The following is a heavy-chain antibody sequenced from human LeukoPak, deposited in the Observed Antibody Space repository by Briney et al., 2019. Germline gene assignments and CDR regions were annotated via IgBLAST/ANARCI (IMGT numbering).Heavy chain of an antibody. CDR1: GGSISSSSYY. CDR2: IYYSGST. J-gene: IGHJ4*02. D-gene: IGHD2-8*01. Sequence: NPSETLSLTCTVSGGSISSSSYYWGWIRQPPGKGLEWIGSIYYSGSTYYNPSLKSRATISVDTSKNQFSLKLSSVTAADTAVYYCARSSIVLMVYAMLDFDYWGQGTLVTVSS. CDR3: ARSSIVLMVYAMLDFDY. V-gene: IGHV4-39*01.